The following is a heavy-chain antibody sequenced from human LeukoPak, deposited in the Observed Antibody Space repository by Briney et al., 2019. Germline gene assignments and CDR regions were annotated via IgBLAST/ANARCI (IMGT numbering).Heavy chain of an antibody. J-gene: IGHJ6*02. CDR1: DGSISNNY. CDR3: ARGGYATDWHSMVV. CDR2: MYYSGSP. V-gene: IGHV4-59*01. D-gene: IGHD1/OR15-1a*01. Sequence: PSETLSLTCIVSDGSISNNYWSWIRQPPGKGLEWIGYMYYSGSPNYNPSLKSRATISVDTPKNQFSLMLSSVTAADTAVYYCARGGYATDWHSMVVLGQGTTVTVSS.